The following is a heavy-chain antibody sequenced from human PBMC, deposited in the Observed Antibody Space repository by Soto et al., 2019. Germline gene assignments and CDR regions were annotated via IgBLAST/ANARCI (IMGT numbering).Heavy chain of an antibody. V-gene: IGHV4-31*03. CDR3: ARKGSTVTTGDAFDI. J-gene: IGHJ3*02. D-gene: IGHD4-17*01. CDR1: GGSISSGGYY. CDR2: IYYSGST. Sequence: QVQLQESGPGLVKPSQTLSLTCTVSGGSISSGGYYWSWIRQHPGKGLEWIGYIYYSGSTYYNLSLKSRVTISVDTSKNQFSLKLSSVTAADTAVYYCARKGSTVTTGDAFDIWGQGTMVTVSS.